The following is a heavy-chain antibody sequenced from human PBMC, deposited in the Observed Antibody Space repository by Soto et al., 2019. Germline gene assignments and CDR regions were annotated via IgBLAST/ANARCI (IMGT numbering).Heavy chain of an antibody. CDR3: ARVGGADNWNDGY. CDR2: ITPILGIA. CDR1: GGTFSSYT. J-gene: IGHJ4*02. V-gene: IGHV1-69*02. D-gene: IGHD1-1*01. Sequence: QVQLVQSGAEVKKPGSSVKVSCKASGGTFSSYTISWVRQAPGQGLEWMGRITPILGIANYAQKFQGRVTITADKSTSPAYMELSSLRSEDTAVYYCARVGGADNWNDGYWGQGTLVTVSS.